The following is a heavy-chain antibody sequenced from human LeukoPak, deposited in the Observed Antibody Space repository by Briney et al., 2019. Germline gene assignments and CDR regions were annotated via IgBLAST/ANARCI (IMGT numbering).Heavy chain of an antibody. D-gene: IGHD6-13*01. CDR3: AREGIAAAGGLDN. CDR1: GGSLSGYY. CDR2: INHSGST. Sequence: KPSETLSLTCAVYGGSLSGYYWSWIRQPPGKGLEWIGEINHSGSTNYNPSLKNRVSISVDTSKNQFSLKLTSVTAADTAVYYCAREGIAAAGGLDNWGQGTLVTVSS. J-gene: IGHJ4*02. V-gene: IGHV4-34*01.